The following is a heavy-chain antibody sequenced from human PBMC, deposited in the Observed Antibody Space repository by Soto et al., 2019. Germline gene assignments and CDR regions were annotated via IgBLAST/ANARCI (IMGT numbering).Heavy chain of an antibody. CDR1: GGSISSGGYS. J-gene: IGHJ5*02. CDR2: IYHRGST. V-gene: IGHV4-30-2*01. D-gene: IGHD1-1*01. CDR3: ARDQLEGNWFDP. Sequence: QLQLQESGSGLVRPSQTLSLTCAVSGGSISSGGYSWNWIRQPPGKGLEWIGYIYHRGSTLYNPSLKSRVTISVDKSKNQCALKLSSVTAADTAVYYCARDQLEGNWFDPWGQGTLVTVSS.